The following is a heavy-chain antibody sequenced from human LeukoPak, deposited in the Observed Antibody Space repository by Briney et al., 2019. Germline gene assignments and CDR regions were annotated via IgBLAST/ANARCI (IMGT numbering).Heavy chain of an antibody. D-gene: IGHD6-19*01. V-gene: IGHV6-1*01. CDR2: TYYRSKWYS. CDR3: ARDVATTGWYTFDY. CDR1: GDSVSSINGA. J-gene: IGHJ4*02. Sequence: SQTLSLTSAISGDSVSSINGAWNWVRQSPSRGLEWLGSTYYRSKWYSDYAVPIQGRMSINPDTSKNQFTLHLFSVTPDDTAVYYCARDVATTGWYTFDYWGQGTRVTVSS.